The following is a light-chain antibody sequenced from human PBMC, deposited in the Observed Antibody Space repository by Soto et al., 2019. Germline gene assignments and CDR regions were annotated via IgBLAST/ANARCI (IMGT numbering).Light chain of an antibody. Sequence: EWLAVSLGAGATINCKSTQSVLSRLNNKNYLAWYQQKPGTAPKLLIYKATTLQSGVPSRFSGSGSGTELTLAISSVEPVHFAPYYRPMHEPVQPWTYGPGTKVDIK. V-gene: IGKV4-1*01. J-gene: IGKJ1*01. CDR3: PMHEPVQPWT. CDR1: QSVLSRLNNKNY. CDR2: KAT.